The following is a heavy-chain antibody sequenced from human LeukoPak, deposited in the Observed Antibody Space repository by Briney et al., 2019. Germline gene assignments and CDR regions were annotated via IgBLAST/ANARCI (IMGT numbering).Heavy chain of an antibody. CDR1: GSTFDDYG. J-gene: IGHJ4*02. CDR3: AQLSPARYDFCSGQTQPFDY. V-gene: IGHV3-23*01. Sequence: GGSPRLSCAASGSTFDDYGMSWVRQGPGKGLEWVSAISGSGGSTYSADSVKGRFTISRDNSKNTLYLQMNSLRAEDTAVYYCAQLSPARYDFCSGQTQPFDYWGQGTLVTVSS. CDR2: ISGSGGST. D-gene: IGHD3-3*01.